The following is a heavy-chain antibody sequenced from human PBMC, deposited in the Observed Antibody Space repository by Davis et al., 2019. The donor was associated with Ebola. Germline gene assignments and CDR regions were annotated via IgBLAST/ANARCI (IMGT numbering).Heavy chain of an antibody. CDR2: IRSKANSYAT. D-gene: IGHD1-14*01. Sequence: GESLNISCAASGFTFSGSAMHWVRQASGKGLEWVGRIRSKANSYATAYAASLKGRFTISRDDSKNTAYLQMNSLKTEDTAVYYCTSAQPDYWGQGTLDTVSS. J-gene: IGHJ4*02. V-gene: IGHV3-73*01. CDR3: TSAQPDY. CDR1: GFTFSGSA.